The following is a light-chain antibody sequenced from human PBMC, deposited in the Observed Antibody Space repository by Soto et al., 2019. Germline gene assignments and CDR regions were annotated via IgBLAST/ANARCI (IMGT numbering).Light chain of an antibody. CDR1: QSVSSK. CDR2: GAS. J-gene: IGKJ2*01. CDR3: QQYNNRPQT. V-gene: IGKV3-15*01. Sequence: EIVMTQSPVTLSVSPGERATLSCRASQSVSSKLAWYQQKPGQAPRLLIYGASTRATGIPARFSGSGSGTEFTLSISSLQSEDFAVYYCQQYNNRPQTFGQGTKLEIK.